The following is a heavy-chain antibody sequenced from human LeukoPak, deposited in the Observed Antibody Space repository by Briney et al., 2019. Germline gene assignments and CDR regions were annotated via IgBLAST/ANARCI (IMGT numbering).Heavy chain of an antibody. D-gene: IGHD6-13*01. CDR3: ARVRLGSSWYPPYYYYYGMDV. CDR1: GGSVSSGSYY. CDR2: IYYSGST. V-gene: IGHV4-61*01. Sequence: TSETLSLTCTVSGGSVSSGSYYWSWIRQPPGKGLEWIGYIYYSGSTNYNPSLKSRVTISVDTSKNQFSLKLSSVTAADTAVYYCARVRLGSSWYPPYYYYYGMDVWGQGTTVTVSS. J-gene: IGHJ6*02.